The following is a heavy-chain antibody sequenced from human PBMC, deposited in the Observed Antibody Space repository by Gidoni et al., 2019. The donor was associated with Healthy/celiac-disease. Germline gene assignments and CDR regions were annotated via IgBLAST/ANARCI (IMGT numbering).Heavy chain of an antibody. CDR1: GFTFSSYA. CDR3: ARDLNYDFWSGYYGPLYYYYGMDV. J-gene: IGHJ6*02. D-gene: IGHD3-3*01. V-gene: IGHV3-30-3*01. Sequence: QVQLVASGGGVVQPGRSLRLSCAASGFTFSSYAMHWFRKAPGKGLEWVAVISYDGSNKYYADSVKGRFTISRDNSKNTLYLQMNSLRAEDTAVYYCARDLNYDFWSGYYGPLYYYYGMDVWGQGTTVTVS. CDR2: ISYDGSNK.